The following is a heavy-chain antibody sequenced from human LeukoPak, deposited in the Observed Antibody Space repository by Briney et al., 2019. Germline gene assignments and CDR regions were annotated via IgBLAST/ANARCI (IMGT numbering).Heavy chain of an antibody. V-gene: IGHV4-61*02. J-gene: IGHJ4*02. Sequence: PSETLSLTCTVSGGSISSGSYYWSWIRQPAGKGLEWIGRIYTSGSTNYNPSLNSRVTISVDTSKNQFSLKLSSVTAADTAVYYCARVAAMVAYFDCWGQGTLVTVSS. D-gene: IGHD5-18*01. CDR2: IYTSGST. CDR3: ARVAAMVAYFDC. CDR1: GGSISSGSYY.